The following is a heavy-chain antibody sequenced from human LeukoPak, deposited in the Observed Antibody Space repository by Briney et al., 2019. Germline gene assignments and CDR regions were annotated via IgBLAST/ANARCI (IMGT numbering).Heavy chain of an antibody. CDR2: IYYSGST. D-gene: IGHD3-10*01. CDR3: ARTSGDYFDY. Sequence: SETLSLTCTVSGGSISSYYWSWIRQPPGKGLEWIGYIYYSGSTNYNPSLKSRVTISVDTSKNQFSLKLSSVTAADTAVYYCARTSGDYFDYWGQGTLVTVSS. V-gene: IGHV4-59*08. CDR1: GGSISSYY. J-gene: IGHJ4*02.